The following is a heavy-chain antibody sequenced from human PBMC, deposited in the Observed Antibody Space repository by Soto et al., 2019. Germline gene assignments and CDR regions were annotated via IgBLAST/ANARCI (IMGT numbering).Heavy chain of an antibody. CDR1: GYTFTGFH. Sequence: ASVKVSCKASGYTFTGFHIFWVRQAPGRGLGWVGWIDPNTGDTSYAQNLQGRVTLTRDTSISTAYLELSSLRPDDTAVYYCATRLPSDFWGQGTPVTVSS. J-gene: IGHJ4*02. V-gene: IGHV1-2*02. CDR3: ATRLPSDF. D-gene: IGHD6-25*01. CDR2: IDPNTGDT.